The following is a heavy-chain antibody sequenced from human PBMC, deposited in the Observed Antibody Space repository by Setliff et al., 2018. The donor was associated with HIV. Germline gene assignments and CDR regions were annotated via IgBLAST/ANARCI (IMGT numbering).Heavy chain of an antibody. J-gene: IGHJ3*02. CDR2: IKDSGDT. CDR3: ARVGDFYDTSGYYSVLDAFDI. D-gene: IGHD3-22*01. CDR1: GGSFSGYF. Sequence: SETLSRTCAVYGGSFSGYFWTWIRQPPQKRLEWIGEIKDSGDTNYTPSLKSRVTISADTSKNQFSLNRRSVTAADTAVYYCARVGDFYDTSGYYSVLDAFDIWGQGTMVTVSS. V-gene: IGHV4-34*01.